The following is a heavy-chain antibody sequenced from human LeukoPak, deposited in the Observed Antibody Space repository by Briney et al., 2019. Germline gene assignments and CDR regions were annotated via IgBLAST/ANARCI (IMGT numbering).Heavy chain of an antibody. D-gene: IGHD6-19*01. CDR3: AKDRGYSSGWYDY. Sequence: PGRSRRLSCAASGFAFSSYGMHWVRQAPGKGLEWVAVISYDGSNKYYADSVKSRFTISRDNSKNTLYLQMNSLRAEDTAVYYCAKDRGYSSGWYDYWGQGTLVTVSS. CDR1: GFAFSSYG. V-gene: IGHV3-30*18. J-gene: IGHJ4*02. CDR2: ISYDGSNK.